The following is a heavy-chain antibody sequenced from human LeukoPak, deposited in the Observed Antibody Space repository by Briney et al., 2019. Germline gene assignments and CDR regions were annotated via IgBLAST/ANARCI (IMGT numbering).Heavy chain of an antibody. CDR3: ARTSARGAQFDY. CDR1: SGSISNYY. V-gene: IGHV4-4*07. CDR2: IYASGST. D-gene: IGHD3-10*01. Sequence: SETLSLTCTVSSGSISNYYWSWIRQPAGMGLDWIGRIYASGSTNYNPSLKSRVTMSVDTSNNQFSLNLSSVTAADTAVYYCARTSARGAQFDYWGQGTLVTVSS. J-gene: IGHJ4*02.